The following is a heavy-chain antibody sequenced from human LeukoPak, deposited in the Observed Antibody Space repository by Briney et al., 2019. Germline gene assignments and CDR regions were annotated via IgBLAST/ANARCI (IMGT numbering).Heavy chain of an antibody. CDR3: ASEGLLYGDYGFDP. CDR1: GGSISSYY. J-gene: IGHJ5*02. CDR2: IYYCGST. D-gene: IGHD4-17*01. Sequence: PSETLSLTCTVSGGSISSYYWSWIRQPPGKGLEWIGYIYYCGSTNYNPSVKGRVTIAVDTSKNQFSLKLSSVTAADTAVYYCASEGLLYGDYGFDPWGQGTLVTVCS. V-gene: IGHV4-59*01.